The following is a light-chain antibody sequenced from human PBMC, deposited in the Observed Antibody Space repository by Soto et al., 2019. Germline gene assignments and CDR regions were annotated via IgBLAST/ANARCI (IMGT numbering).Light chain of an antibody. CDR2: DVS. CDR3: SSYTSSSKV. Sequence: QSVLTQPDSVSGSPRQSITISCTGTSSDVGGYNYVSWYQQHPGKAPKLMIYDVSNRPSGVSNRFSGSKSGNTASLTISGLQAEDEADYYCSSYTSSSKVFGGGTKVTVL. CDR1: SSDVGGYNY. V-gene: IGLV2-14*01. J-gene: IGLJ3*02.